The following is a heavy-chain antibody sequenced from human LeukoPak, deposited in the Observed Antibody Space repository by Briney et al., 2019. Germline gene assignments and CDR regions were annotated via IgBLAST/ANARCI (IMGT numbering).Heavy chain of an antibody. D-gene: IGHD5-24*01. CDR1: GFTFDDYA. Sequence: GGSLRLSCEASGFTFDDYAMHWVRQTPEKGLEWLGLITWNGFSTYYADSVRGRFTISRDNSKNSLYLQMNSLRPEDTALYYCAKDLQLVNTDAFDYWGQGTLVTVSA. V-gene: IGHV3-43D*03. CDR2: ITWNGFST. J-gene: IGHJ4*02. CDR3: AKDLQLVNTDAFDY.